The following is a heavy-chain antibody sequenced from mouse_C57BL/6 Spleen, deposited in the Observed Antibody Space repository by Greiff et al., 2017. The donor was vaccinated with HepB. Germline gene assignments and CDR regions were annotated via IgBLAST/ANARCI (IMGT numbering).Heavy chain of an antibody. V-gene: IGHV1-66*01. Sequence: VQLQESGPELVKPGASVKISCKASGYSFTSYYIHWVKQRPGQGLEWIGWIYPGSGNTKYNEKFKGKATLTADTSSSTAYMQLSSLTSEDSAVYYCARSVYYDYEFAYWGQGTLVTVSA. D-gene: IGHD2-4*01. CDR2: IYPGSGNT. CDR3: ARSVYYDYEFAY. CDR1: GYSFTSYY. J-gene: IGHJ3*01.